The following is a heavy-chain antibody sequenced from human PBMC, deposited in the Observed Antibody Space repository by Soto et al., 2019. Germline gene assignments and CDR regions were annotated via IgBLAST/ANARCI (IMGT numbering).Heavy chain of an antibody. CDR2: ISSNGGST. Sequence: HPGGSLRLSCSASGFTFSSYAMHWVRQAPGKGLEYVSAISSNGGSTYYADSVKGRFTISRDNSKNTLYLQMSSLRAEDTAVYYCVKDSSSSPHYYYGMDVWGQGTTVTVSS. J-gene: IGHJ6*02. CDR3: VKDSSSSPHYYYGMDV. CDR1: GFTFSSYA. V-gene: IGHV3-64D*06. D-gene: IGHD6-6*01.